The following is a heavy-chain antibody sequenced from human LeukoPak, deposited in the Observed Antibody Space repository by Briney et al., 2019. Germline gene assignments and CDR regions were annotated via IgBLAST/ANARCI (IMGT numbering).Heavy chain of an antibody. J-gene: IGHJ4*02. CDR3: ARDSDYGDYSY. D-gene: IGHD4-17*01. Sequence: PGGSLRLSCAASGFTVSSNYMSWVRQAPGKGLEWVSVIYSGGSTYYADSVKGRFTISGDNSKNTLYLQMNSLRAEDTAVYYCARDSDYGDYSYWGQGTLVTVSS. CDR2: IYSGGST. CDR1: GFTVSSNY. V-gene: IGHV3-53*01.